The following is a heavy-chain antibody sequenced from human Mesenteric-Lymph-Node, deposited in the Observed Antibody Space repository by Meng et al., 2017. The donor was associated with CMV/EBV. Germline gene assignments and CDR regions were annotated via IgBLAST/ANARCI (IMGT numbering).Heavy chain of an antibody. CDR2: INPNNCNT. CDR1: GYRCTTCG. Sequence: SGYRCTTCGRNWVPQGPGQRHEWMGWINPNNCNTGYAQRFQGRVNMTRNTSISTAYMELSSLRSEDTAVYYCANGLGTMVRGRRWLDPWGQGTLVTVSS. D-gene: IGHD3-10*01. CDR3: ANGLGTMVRGRRWLDP. J-gene: IGHJ5*02. V-gene: IGHV1-8*02.